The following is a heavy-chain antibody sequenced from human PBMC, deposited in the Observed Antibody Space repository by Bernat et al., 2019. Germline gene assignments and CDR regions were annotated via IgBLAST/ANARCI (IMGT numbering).Heavy chain of an antibody. J-gene: IGHJ6*03. CDR3: ARDRAVEYSSSSAYYYYMDV. Sequence: EVQLVESGGGLVKPGGSLRLSCAASGFTFSSYSMNWVRQAPGKGLEWVSSISSSSSYIYYADSVKGRFTISRDNAKNSLYLQMNSLRAEDTAVYYCARDRAVEYSSSSAYYYYMDVWGKGTTVTVSS. CDR2: ISSSSSYI. V-gene: IGHV3-21*01. CDR1: GFTFSSYS. D-gene: IGHD6-6*01.